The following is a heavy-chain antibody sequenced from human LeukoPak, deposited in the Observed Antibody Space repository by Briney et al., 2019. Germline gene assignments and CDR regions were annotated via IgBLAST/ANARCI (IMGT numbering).Heavy chain of an antibody. J-gene: IGHJ4*02. Sequence: PGGSLRLSCAASGFTFSTYAMNWVRQAPGKGLEWVSYISSSGTLIYYADSVKGRFTISRGNAKNSLYLHMNSLRAEDTAVYYCARALWYTSTWSYFDYWGQGTLVTVSS. CDR3: ARALWYTSTWSYFDY. CDR1: GFTFSTYA. D-gene: IGHD6-13*01. V-gene: IGHV3-48*01. CDR2: ISSSGTLI.